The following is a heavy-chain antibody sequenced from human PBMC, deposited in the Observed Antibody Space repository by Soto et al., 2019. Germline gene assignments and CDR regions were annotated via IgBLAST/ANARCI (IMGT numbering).Heavy chain of an antibody. CDR1: GGTFSSYA. J-gene: IGHJ6*02. V-gene: IGHV1-69*13. Sequence: ASVKVSCKASGGTFSSYAISWVRQAPGQGLEWMGGIIPIFGTANYAQKFQGRVTITADESTSTAYMELSSLRSEDTAVYYCARPITMVRGVIHRDSYYYYGMDVWGQGTTVTVSS. CDR3: ARPITMVRGVIHRDSYYYYGMDV. CDR2: IIPIFGTA. D-gene: IGHD3-10*01.